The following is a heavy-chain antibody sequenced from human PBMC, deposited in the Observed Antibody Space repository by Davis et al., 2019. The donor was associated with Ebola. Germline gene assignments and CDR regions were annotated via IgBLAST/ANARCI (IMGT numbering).Heavy chain of an antibody. CDR3: ARVYCSGGTCYSAYYYGMDV. CDR2: IYYSGST. J-gene: IGHJ6*02. V-gene: IGHV4-61*01. D-gene: IGHD2-15*01. Sequence: SETLSLTCTVSGGSVSSGSYYWSWIRQPPGKGLEWIGYIYYSGSTNYNPSLKSRVTISVDTSKNQFSLKLTSVTAADTAVYYCARVYCSGGTCYSAYYYGMDVWGQGTTVTVSS. CDR1: GGSVSSGSYY.